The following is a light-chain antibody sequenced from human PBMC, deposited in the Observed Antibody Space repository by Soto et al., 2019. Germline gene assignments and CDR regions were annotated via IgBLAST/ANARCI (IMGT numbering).Light chain of an antibody. V-gene: IGKV3-11*01. CDR1: ESVFGY. CDR2: DAS. J-gene: IGKJ5*01. Sequence: EVVLTQSPATLSLSPVERATLSCSASESVFGYLAWYQHKPGQAPRLLIYDASNRATGVPARFSGSGSGTDFTLTISSLEPEDFAVYYCQQRYRWPPITFGQGTRLEIK. CDR3: QQRYRWPPIT.